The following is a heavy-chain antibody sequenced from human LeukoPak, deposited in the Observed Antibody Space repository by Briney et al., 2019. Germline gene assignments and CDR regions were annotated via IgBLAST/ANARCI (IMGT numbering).Heavy chain of an antibody. CDR2: IYYSGST. J-gene: IGHJ3*02. V-gene: IGHV4-59*01. CDR3: ARNSRGIVVTTGSFDI. CDR1: GGSISSYY. Sequence: SETLSLTCTVSGGSISSYYWSWIRQPPGKGLEWIGYIYYSGSTNYNPSLKSRVTISVDTSKNQFSLRLGSVTAADTAVYYCARNSRGIVVTTGSFDIWGQGTMVTVSS. D-gene: IGHD6-19*01.